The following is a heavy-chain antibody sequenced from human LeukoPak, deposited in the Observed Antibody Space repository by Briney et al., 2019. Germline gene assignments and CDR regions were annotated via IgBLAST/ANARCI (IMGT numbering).Heavy chain of an antibody. Sequence: GGSLRLSCVVSGFTFSSYWMHWVRHPPAKGLVWVSRINSDGSTTTYADSVRGRFTISRDNAKHTLYLQMNSLRAEDTAVYYCERGGFDTIGFDYWGQGTLVTVSS. J-gene: IGHJ4*02. CDR1: GFTFSSYW. D-gene: IGHD3-10*01. CDR2: INSDGSTT. CDR3: ERGGFDTIGFDY. V-gene: IGHV3-74*01.